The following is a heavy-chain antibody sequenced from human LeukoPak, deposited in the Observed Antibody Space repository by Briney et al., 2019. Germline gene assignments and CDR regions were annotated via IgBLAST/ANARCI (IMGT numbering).Heavy chain of an antibody. J-gene: IGHJ3*02. D-gene: IGHD2-8*01. V-gene: IGHV3-23*01. CDR1: GFIFSRFS. CDR3: AKGCSNGPDSFDI. CDR2: IGSGGTT. Sequence: GSPSLYCAASGFIFSRFSMSWVCQAPGKGLEWVSGIGSGGTTHYADSVKGRFTISRDNSKNTLYLQMNSLRVEDTAVYYCAKGCSNGPDSFDIWGERPILPVSS.